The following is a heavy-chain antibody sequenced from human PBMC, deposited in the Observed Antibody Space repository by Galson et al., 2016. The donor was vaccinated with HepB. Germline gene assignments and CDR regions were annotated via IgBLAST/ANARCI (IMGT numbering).Heavy chain of an antibody. CDR2: ISGSSGNT. CDR3: AKDVLFDFVWDNYRRGYRFGLDI. J-gene: IGHJ6*02. D-gene: IGHD3-16*02. Sequence: SVKVSCKASGYTFTAYGVTWVRQAPGQGLEWVGTISGSSGNTKYAQKFQNRVTLTRDISTNNANMELRSLKSDDTAVYYCAKDVLFDFVWDNYRRGYRFGLDIWGQGTTVTVSS. CDR1: GYTFTAYG. V-gene: IGHV1-18*01.